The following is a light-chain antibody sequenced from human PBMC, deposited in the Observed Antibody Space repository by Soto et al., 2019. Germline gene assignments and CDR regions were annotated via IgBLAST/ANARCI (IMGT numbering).Light chain of an antibody. V-gene: IGLV2-14*01. CDR3: SSYKSSSTLPYV. Sequence: QSALTQPASVSGSPGQSITISCTGTSSDVGGYNLVSWYQQYPDKAPKLMIFDVNTRPSGVSNRFSGSKSGNTASLTISGLQAEDVAGYYCSSYKSSSTLPYVFGTGTKLTVL. CDR1: SSDVGGYNL. CDR2: DVN. J-gene: IGLJ1*01.